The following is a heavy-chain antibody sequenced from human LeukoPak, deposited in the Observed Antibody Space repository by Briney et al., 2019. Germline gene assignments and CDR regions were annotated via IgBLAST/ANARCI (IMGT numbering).Heavy chain of an antibody. V-gene: IGHV1-58*02. CDR2: IVVGSGNT. Sequence: SVKVSCKASGGTFSSYAISWVRQARGQRLEWIGWIVVGSGNTNYAQKFQERVTITRDMSTSTAYMELSSLRSEDTAVYYCAALTYYDSSGYTLRFDYWGQGTLVTVSS. CDR3: AALTYYDSSGYTLRFDY. CDR1: GGTFSSYA. J-gene: IGHJ4*02. D-gene: IGHD3-22*01.